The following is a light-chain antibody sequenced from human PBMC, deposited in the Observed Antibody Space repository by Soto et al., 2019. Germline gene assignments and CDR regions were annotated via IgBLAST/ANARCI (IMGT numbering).Light chain of an antibody. J-gene: IGLJ3*02. CDR2: AVS. CDR3: SSYTSSGTRV. V-gene: IGLV2-14*01. CDR1: SNDVGAYNF. Sequence: QSALTQPASVSGSPGQSITITCAGTSNDVGAYNFVSWYQQRPGKAPKLVIFAVSDRPSGVSNRFSGSRSGYTASLTISGLQSEDEAFYYCSSYTSSGTRVFGGGTELTV.